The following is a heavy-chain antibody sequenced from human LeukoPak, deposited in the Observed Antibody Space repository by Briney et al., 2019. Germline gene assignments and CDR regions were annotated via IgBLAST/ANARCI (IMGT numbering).Heavy chain of an antibody. CDR1: GASISSGGLS. V-gene: IGHV4-30-2*01. CDR2: IYHSGST. CDR3: ARRNYYFDY. Sequence: PSQTLSLTCAVSGASISSGGLSWSWIRQPPGKGLEWIGYIYHSGSTYYNPSLKSRVTISVDRSKNQFSLKLSSVTAADTAVYYCARRNYYFDYWGQGTLVTVSS. J-gene: IGHJ4*02.